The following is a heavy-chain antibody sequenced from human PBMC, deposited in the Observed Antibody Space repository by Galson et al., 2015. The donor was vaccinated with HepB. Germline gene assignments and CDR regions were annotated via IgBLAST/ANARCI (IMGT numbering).Heavy chain of an antibody. V-gene: IGHV3-49*03. D-gene: IGHD3-16*01. CDR1: GFSFSDYA. CDR3: TRDEDYEYLWGSWFEY. Sequence: SLRLSCAASGFSFSDYAMTWFRQAPGKGLEWVGFIRSKGYGATTDYAASVRGRFTISRDDSRSIAYLQMNSLKTEDTAVYYCTRDEDYEYLWGSWFEYWGQGTLATVSS. CDR2: IRSKGYGATT. J-gene: IGHJ4*02.